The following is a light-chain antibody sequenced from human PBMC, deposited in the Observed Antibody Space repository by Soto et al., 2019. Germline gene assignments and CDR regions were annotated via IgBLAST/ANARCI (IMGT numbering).Light chain of an antibody. CDR3: QQYKNWPPVT. Sequence: ETVMTQSPATLSVSLGERATLSCRASQSVNTNLAWYQQKPGQAPRLLIYGASIRATGVPARFSGSGSGTDFTLTISSLLPEDFAVYFCQQYKNWPPVTFGGGTKVEIK. CDR2: GAS. J-gene: IGKJ4*01. V-gene: IGKV3-15*01. CDR1: QSVNTN.